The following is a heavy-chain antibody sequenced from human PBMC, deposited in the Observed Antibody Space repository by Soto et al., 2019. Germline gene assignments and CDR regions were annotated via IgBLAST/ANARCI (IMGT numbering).Heavy chain of an antibody. J-gene: IGHJ6*02. CDR2: ISYDGSNK. CDR1: GFTFSSYG. V-gene: IGHV3-30*18. Sequence: HPGGSLRLSCAASGFTFSSYGMHWVRQAPGKGLEWVAVISYDGSNKYYADSVKGRFTISRDNSKNTLYLQMNSLRAEDTAVYYCAKGLQTFPVPRYGMDVWGQGTTVTVSS. D-gene: IGHD2-2*01. CDR3: AKGLQTFPVPRYGMDV.